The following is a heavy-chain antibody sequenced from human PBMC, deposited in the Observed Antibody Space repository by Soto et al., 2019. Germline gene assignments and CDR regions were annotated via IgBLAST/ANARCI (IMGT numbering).Heavy chain of an antibody. CDR3: ARVAYYYGSGSYPYYFDY. CDR1: GGTFSSYA. D-gene: IGHD3-10*01. CDR2: IIPIFGTA. J-gene: IGHJ4*02. V-gene: IGHV1-69*13. Sequence: SVKVSCKASGGTFSSYAISWVRQAPGQGLEWMGGIIPIFGTANYAQKFQGRVTITADESTSTAYMELSSLRSEDTAVYYCARVAYYYGSGSYPYYFDYWGQGTLVTVSS.